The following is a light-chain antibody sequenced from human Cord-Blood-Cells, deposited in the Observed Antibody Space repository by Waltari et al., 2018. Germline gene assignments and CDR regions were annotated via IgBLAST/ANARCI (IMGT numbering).Light chain of an antibody. CDR2: DVS. CDR3: SSYTSSSTLYV. V-gene: IGLV2-14*03. CDR1: SRDVGGYNY. Sequence: QSALTQPASVSGSPGQSITISCTGTSRDVGGYNYVSWYKQHPGKAPKLMIYDVSNEPSGVSNRFSGSKSGNTASLTISGLQAEDEADYYCSSYTSSSTLYVFGTGTKVTVL. J-gene: IGLJ1*01.